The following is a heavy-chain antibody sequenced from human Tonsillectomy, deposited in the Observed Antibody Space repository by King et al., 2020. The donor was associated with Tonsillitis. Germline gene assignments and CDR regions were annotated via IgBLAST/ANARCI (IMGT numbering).Heavy chain of an antibody. CDR2: ISGSGGTT. Sequence: EVQLVESGGGLVQPGGSLRLSCAASGFTFSSYAMSWVRQAPGKGLEWVSGISGSGGTTYYADSVKGRFTTSRDNSKNTRDLQMDSLRAADTAVYYCAPTPYSGSWYYFDYWGQGTLVTVSS. D-gene: IGHD6-13*01. V-gene: IGHV3-23*04. CDR1: GFTFSSYA. J-gene: IGHJ4*02. CDR3: APTPYSGSWYYFDY.